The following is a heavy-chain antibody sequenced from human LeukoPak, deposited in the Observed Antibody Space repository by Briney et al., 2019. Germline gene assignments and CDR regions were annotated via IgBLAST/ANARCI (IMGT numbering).Heavy chain of an antibody. CDR1: GFTFSSYA. V-gene: IGHV3-30*04. CDR3: ARDRELFRQPQYYFDY. Sequence: PGRSLRLSCAASGFTFSSYAMHWVRQAPGKGLEWVAVISYDGSNKYYADSVKGRFTISRDNSKNTLYLQMNSLRAEDTAVYYCARDRELFRQPQYYFDYWGQGTLVTVSS. CDR2: ISYDGSNK. J-gene: IGHJ4*02. D-gene: IGHD1-26*01.